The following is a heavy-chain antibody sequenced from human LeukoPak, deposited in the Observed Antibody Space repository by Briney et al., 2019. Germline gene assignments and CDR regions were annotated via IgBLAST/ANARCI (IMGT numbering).Heavy chain of an antibody. CDR1: GFTFSSYG. V-gene: IGHV3-30*03. CDR3: AREAWYFDL. J-gene: IGHJ2*01. Sequence: GGSLRLSCAASGFTFSSYGMHWVRQAPGKGLEWVAVISYDGSNKYYADSVKGRFTISRDNAKNTLYPQMNSLRAEDTAVYYCAREAWYFDLWGRGTLVTVSS. CDR2: ISYDGSNK.